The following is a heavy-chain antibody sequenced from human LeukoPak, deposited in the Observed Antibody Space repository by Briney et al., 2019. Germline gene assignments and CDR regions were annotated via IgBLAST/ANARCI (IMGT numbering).Heavy chain of an antibody. J-gene: IGHJ4*02. CDR1: RFTFSSYW. CDR3: ARRYFDY. Sequence: PGGSLRLSCAASRFTFSSYWMQWVRQAPGKGLEWVANIKQDGSEKYYADSVKGRFIISRDNAKNALYLQMSSLRAEDTAIYYCARRYFDYWGQGTLVTVSS. CDR2: IKQDGSEK. V-gene: IGHV3-7*03.